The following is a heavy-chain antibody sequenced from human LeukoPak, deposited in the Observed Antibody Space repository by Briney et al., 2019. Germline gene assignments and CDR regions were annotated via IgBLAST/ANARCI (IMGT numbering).Heavy chain of an antibody. V-gene: IGHV3-7*05. J-gene: IGHJ4*02. CDR3: ARADYYGSGSPYPDY. CDR2: IKQDGSEK. Sequence: PGGSLRLSCAASGFTFSSCWMSWVRQAPGKGLEWVANIKQDGSEKYHVDSVKGRFTISRDNAKNPLYLQMNSLRAEDTAVYYCARADYYGSGSPYPDYCGQGTLLTVSS. D-gene: IGHD3-10*01. CDR1: GFTFSSCW.